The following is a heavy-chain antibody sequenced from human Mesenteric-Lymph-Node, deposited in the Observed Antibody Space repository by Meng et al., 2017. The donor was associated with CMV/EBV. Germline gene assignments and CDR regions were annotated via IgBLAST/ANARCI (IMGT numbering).Heavy chain of an antibody. V-gene: IGHV3-23*01. CDR2: VSGSGAST. Sequence: GESLKISCAASGFTFNNYAMNWVRQAPGKGLEWVSGVSGSGASTHYADSVRGRFTISRDNSKNTLYLQLNSLRADDTALYYCAKDLYQYGSSGYYTLDYWGQGTLVTVSS. CDR3: AKDLYQYGSSGYYTLDY. CDR1: GFTFNNYA. D-gene: IGHD3-22*01. J-gene: IGHJ4*02.